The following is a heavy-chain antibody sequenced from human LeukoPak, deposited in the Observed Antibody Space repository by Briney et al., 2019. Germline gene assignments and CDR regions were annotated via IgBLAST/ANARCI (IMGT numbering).Heavy chain of an antibody. V-gene: IGHV3-13*01. D-gene: IGHD1-1*01. Sequence: PGGSLRLSCAASGFTLSDYDTHWVRQATGKGLEWVSAIGTAGDTYYTGSVKGRFTISRENAKNPLYLQMNSLRAGDTAVYYCARVAKERVGGVYYFDYWGQGTLVTVSS. CDR2: IGTAGDT. J-gene: IGHJ4*02. CDR3: ARVAKERVGGVYYFDY. CDR1: GFTLSDYD.